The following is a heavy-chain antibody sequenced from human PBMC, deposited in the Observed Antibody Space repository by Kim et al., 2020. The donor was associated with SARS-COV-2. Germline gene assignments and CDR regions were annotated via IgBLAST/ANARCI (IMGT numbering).Heavy chain of an antibody. CDR2: IYYSGST. CDR3: ARGLVDTAMEELYYYGMDV. Sequence: SETLSLTCTVSGGSISSSSYYWGWIRQPPGKGLEWIGSIYYSGSTYYNPSLKSRVTISVDTSKNQFSLKLSSVTAADTAVYYCARGLVDTAMEELYYYGMDVWGQGTTVTVSS. V-gene: IGHV4-39*07. D-gene: IGHD5-18*01. CDR1: GGSISSSSYY. J-gene: IGHJ6*02.